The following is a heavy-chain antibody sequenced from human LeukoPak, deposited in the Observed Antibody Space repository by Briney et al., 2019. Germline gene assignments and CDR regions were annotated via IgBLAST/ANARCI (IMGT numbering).Heavy chain of an antibody. J-gene: IGHJ4*02. D-gene: IGHD6-19*01. Sequence: GGSLRLSCAASAFTFSRYGMHWVRRAPGKGLEWVAGIYDDGSQKYYGDSVKGRFTISSDNSQKTLNLHMNSLKPDDTAVYFCARVGSTGWYGDFDLWGQGAPVTVYS. CDR1: AFTFSRYG. CDR2: IYDDGSQK. V-gene: IGHV3-30*12. CDR3: ARVGSTGWYGDFDL.